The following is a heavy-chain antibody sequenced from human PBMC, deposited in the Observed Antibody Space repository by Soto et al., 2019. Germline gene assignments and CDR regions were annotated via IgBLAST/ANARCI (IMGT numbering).Heavy chain of an antibody. D-gene: IGHD4-17*01. Sequence: SQTTWLTWGVEGGTLSGYCGSWLRQPPGEGLEWIGKIDQSGSTNYNPFLKSRVTMSVDTSKNQFSLKLSSVTAADSAVYYCARLWTTVTNRFDPCGQGTLVTVSS. V-gene: IGHV4-34*01. CDR3: ARLWTTVTNRFDP. CDR2: IDQSGST. J-gene: IGHJ5*02. CDR1: GGTLSGYC.